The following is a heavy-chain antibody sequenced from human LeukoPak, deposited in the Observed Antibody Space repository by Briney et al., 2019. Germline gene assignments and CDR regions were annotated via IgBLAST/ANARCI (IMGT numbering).Heavy chain of an antibody. CDR3: AREGYFYDTSGSVQH. CDR2: IYSGEST. CDR1: GFTIRSNY. Sequence: GGSLRLSCAASGFTIRSNYMSWVRQAPGKGLEWVSVIYSGESTYYAESVKGRSTIYRDNSKNTLYLQMNSLRPEDTAVYYCAREGYFYDTSGSVQHWGQGTLVTVSS. J-gene: IGHJ1*01. V-gene: IGHV3-66*02. D-gene: IGHD3-22*01.